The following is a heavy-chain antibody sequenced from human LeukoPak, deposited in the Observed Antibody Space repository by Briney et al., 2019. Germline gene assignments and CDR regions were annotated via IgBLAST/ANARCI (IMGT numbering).Heavy chain of an antibody. CDR2: TYYRSNWYN. D-gene: IGHD6-19*01. Sequence: SQTLSLTCDISGDSVSSINGAWNWIRQSPSRGLEWLGRTYYRSNWYNEYAESMKGRMTITPDTSNNRFSLQLISVTRDDTAVYYCARDLANTGWYTFDYWGQGTLVTVSS. J-gene: IGHJ4*02. V-gene: IGHV6-1*01. CDR1: GDSVSSINGA. CDR3: ARDLANTGWYTFDY.